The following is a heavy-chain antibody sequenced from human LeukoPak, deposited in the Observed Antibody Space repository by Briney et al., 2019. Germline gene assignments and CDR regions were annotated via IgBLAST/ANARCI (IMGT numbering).Heavy chain of an antibody. D-gene: IGHD2-21*02. Sequence: GGSLRLSCAASGFTFSTYSMNWVRQAPGKGLVWVSRINSDGSSTSYADSVKGRFTISRDNAKNTLYLQMNSLRAEDTAVYYCAAAFCGGDCLYWGQGTLVTVSS. V-gene: IGHV3-74*01. J-gene: IGHJ4*02. CDR2: INSDGSST. CDR1: GFTFSTYS. CDR3: AAAFCGGDCLY.